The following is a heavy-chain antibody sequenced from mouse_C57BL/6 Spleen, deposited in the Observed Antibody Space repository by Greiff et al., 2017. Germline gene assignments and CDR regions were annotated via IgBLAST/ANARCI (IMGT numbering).Heavy chain of an antibody. Sequence: EVQRVESVGGLVQPGSSMKLSCTASGFTFSDYYMAWVRQVPEKGLEWVANINYDGSSTYYLDSLKSRFIISRDNAKNILYLQMSSLKSEDTATYYCARESSSPFAMDYWGQGTSVTVSS. CDR1: GFTFSDYY. D-gene: IGHD1-1*01. CDR3: ARESSSPFAMDY. J-gene: IGHJ4*01. CDR2: INYDGSST. V-gene: IGHV5-16*01.